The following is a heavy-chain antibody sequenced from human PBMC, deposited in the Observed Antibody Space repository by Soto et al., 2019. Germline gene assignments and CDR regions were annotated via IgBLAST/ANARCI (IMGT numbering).Heavy chain of an antibody. Sequence: PSETLSLTCTVSGGSISSSSYYWGWIRQPPGKGLEWIGSIYYSGSTYYNPSLKSRVTISVDTSKNQFSLKLSSVTAADTAVYYCARNDYGDYWNYFDYWGQGTLVTVSS. CDR2: IYYSGST. V-gene: IGHV4-39*01. CDR1: GGSISSSSYY. D-gene: IGHD4-17*01. CDR3: ARNDYGDYWNYFDY. J-gene: IGHJ4*02.